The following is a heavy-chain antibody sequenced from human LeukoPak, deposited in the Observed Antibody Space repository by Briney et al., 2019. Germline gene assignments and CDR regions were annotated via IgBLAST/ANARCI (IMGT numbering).Heavy chain of an antibody. D-gene: IGHD2-2*02. CDR3: ARMPYCSSTSCYTPANWFDP. V-gene: IGHV4-31*03. CDR2: IYYRGST. Sequence: SQTLSLTCTVSGGSISSGGYYWSWIRQHPGKGLEWIGYIYYRGSTYYNPSLKSRVTISVDTSKNQFSLKLSSVTAADTAVYYCARMPYCSSTSCYTPANWFDPWGQGTLVTVSS. CDR1: GGSISSGGYY. J-gene: IGHJ5*02.